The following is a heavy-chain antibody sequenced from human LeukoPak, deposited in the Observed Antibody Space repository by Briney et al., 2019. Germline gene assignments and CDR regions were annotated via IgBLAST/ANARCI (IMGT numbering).Heavy chain of an antibody. D-gene: IGHD3-22*01. CDR3: ARSMTDSSGYCYAFDI. J-gene: IGHJ3*02. CDR1: GFTFSRFS. CDR2: ICYDGSNE. Sequence: PGESLRLSCTASGFTFSRFSMHWVRQAPGKGLQWIAVICYDGSNESYADSVKGRFGISRDNSKNALYLQMNSLRGEDTAVYYCARSMTDSSGYCYAFDIWGQGRMVTVSS. V-gene: IGHV3-33*01.